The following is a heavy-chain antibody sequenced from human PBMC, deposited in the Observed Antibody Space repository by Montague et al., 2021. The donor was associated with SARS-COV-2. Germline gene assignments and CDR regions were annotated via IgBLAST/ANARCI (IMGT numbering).Heavy chain of an antibody. CDR2: MYFSGDT. CDR1: GGSISSYY. CDR3: ARDFDY. J-gene: IGHJ4*02. Sequence: SETLSLTCTVSGGSISSYYWSWIRQPPGNGLEWMGHMYFSGDTNSNPSLKSRVTLSVDTSTNQFSLKLSTLTAAYTAVYSCARDFDYWGQGTLVTVSS. V-gene: IGHV4-59*13.